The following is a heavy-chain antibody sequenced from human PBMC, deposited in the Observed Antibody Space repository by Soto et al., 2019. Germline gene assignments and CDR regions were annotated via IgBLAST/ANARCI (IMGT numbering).Heavy chain of an antibody. J-gene: IGHJ4*02. V-gene: IGHV1-18*04. D-gene: IGHD3-16*02. CDR1: GYTFSNYI. CDR2: ISAYNGNT. CDR3: AIVRDPWGSYHYFDY. Sequence: QVQLVQSGVELKKPGASVKVSCKASGYTFSNYIVTWVRQAPGQGLEWMGWISAYNGNTNYAQKFQDKITMTTDTSPSIIYLELRSLTSDDTAVYFFAIVRDPWGSYHYFDYWGQGTLVTVSS.